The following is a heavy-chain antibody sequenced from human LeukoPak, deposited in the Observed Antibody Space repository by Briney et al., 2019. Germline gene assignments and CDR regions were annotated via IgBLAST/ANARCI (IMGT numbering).Heavy chain of an antibody. CDR1: GFTVGDNY. CDR3: ARGLTGWFYYFDH. CDR2: IYSDGST. D-gene: IGHD2-15*01. V-gene: IGHV3-53*01. Sequence: GGSLRLSCAASGFTVGDNYMNWVRQAPGKGLEWVSIIYSDGSTNYADSVKGRFSISRDKSKNTVYLQMNGLRAEDTAVYYCARGLTGWFYYFDHWGQGTLVTVSS. J-gene: IGHJ4*02.